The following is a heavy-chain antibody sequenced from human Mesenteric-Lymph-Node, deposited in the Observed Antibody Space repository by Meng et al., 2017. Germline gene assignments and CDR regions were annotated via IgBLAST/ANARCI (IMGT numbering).Heavy chain of an antibody. V-gene: IGHV1-46*01. D-gene: IGHD6-19*01. CDR1: GYTFTSNY. CDR2: INPSGTNT. CDR3: ARDHSHSGDWSGWWFDP. Sequence: QVQLIQSGAAVERPGASGKLSCKASGYTFTSNYIHCVRQAPGQGLEMMGTINPSGTNTLYAQEFQGRVSLTSDMSTSTVYMEVRNLRSDDMAIYYCARDHSHSGDWSGWWFDPWGQGTLVTVSS. J-gene: IGHJ5*01.